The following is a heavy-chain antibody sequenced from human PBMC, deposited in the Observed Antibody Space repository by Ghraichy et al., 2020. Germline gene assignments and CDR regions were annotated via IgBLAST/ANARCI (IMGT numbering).Heavy chain of an antibody. CDR3: ARGSKVVRFFYYDGRDG. V-gene: IGHV3-48*02. CDR1: GFTLSGYS. J-gene: IGHJ6*02. Sequence: GGSLRLSCVGSGFTLSGYSMNWVRQSPGKGLEWISYITSSSRTITYADSVRGRFTISRDNAQNSLYLQMNNLRDEDTAVYYCARGSKVVRFFYYDGRDGWGQGTTVTVSS. D-gene: IGHD4-23*01. CDR2: ITSSSRTI.